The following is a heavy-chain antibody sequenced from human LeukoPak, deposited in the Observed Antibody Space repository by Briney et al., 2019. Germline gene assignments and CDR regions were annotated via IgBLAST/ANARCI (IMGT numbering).Heavy chain of an antibody. D-gene: IGHD1-1*01. V-gene: IGHV3-23*01. Sequence: GGSLRLSCAASGFTFSNSAMCWVRQAPGKGLEWVSGISRGGGSTYYADSVKGRFTISRDTSIDTLYLQMNSLRAEDTAVYYCAKGVRPNDYWGQGTLVTVSS. J-gene: IGHJ4*02. CDR3: AKGVRPNDY. CDR2: ISRGGGST. CDR1: GFTFSNSA.